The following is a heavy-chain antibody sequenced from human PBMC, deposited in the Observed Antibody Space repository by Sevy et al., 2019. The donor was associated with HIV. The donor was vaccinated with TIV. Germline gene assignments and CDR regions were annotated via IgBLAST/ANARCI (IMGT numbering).Heavy chain of an antibody. CDR1: GGSFSGYY. CDR3: ARGKKDYDILTGYYRSGLGRIPFDY. V-gene: IGHV4-34*01. CDR2: INHSGST. Sequence: SETLSLTCAVYGGSFSGYYWSWIRQPPGKGLEWIGEINHSGSTNYNPSLKSRVTISIDTSKNQFSLKLSSVTAADTAVYYCARGKKDYDILTGYYRSGLGRIPFDYWGQGTLVTVSS. J-gene: IGHJ4*02. D-gene: IGHD3-9*01.